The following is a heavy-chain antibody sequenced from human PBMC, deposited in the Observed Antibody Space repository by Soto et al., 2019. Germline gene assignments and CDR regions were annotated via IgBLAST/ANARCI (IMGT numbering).Heavy chain of an antibody. D-gene: IGHD5-18*01. V-gene: IGHV4-31*03. J-gene: IGHJ4*02. CDR1: GGSISSGGYY. CDR2: IYYSGST. Sequence: SETLSLTCTVSGGSISSGGYYWGWIRQHPGKGLEWIGYIYYSGSTYYNPSLKSRVTISVDTSKNQFSLKLSSVTAADTAVYYCARVRGYTAQYYCDYGSQGNLGTLSS. CDR3: ARVRGYTAQYYCDY.